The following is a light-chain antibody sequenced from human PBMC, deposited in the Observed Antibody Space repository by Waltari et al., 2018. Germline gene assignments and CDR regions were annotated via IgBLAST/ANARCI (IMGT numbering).Light chain of an antibody. CDR1: KCISIY. V-gene: IGKV1-39*01. CDR2: AAS. J-gene: IGKJ2*01. CDR3: QQSYSTPPYT. Sequence: DIHMTQSPSSLSASIGDRVTITCRASKCISIYLNWYQQKPGKAPKLLINAASNLQSGVPSRFSGSGSGTDFTLTISSLQPEDFATYYCQQSYSTPPYTFGQGTKLEIK.